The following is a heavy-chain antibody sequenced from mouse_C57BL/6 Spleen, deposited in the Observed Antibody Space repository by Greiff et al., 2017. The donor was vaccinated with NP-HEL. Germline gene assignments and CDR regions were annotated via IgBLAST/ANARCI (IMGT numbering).Heavy chain of an antibody. V-gene: IGHV1-19*01. CDR2: INPYNGGT. Sequence: EVKLQQSGPVLVKPGASVKMSCKASGYTFTDYYMNWVKQSHGKSLEWIGVINPYNGGTSYNQKFKGKATLTVDKSSSTAYMELNSLTSEDSAVYYCARETYGNPFAYWGQGTLVTVSA. CDR1: GYTFTDYY. J-gene: IGHJ3*01. D-gene: IGHD2-1*01. CDR3: ARETYGNPFAY.